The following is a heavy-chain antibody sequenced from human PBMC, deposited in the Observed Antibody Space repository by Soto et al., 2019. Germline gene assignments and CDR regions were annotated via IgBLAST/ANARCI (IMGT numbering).Heavy chain of an antibody. Sequence: EVQLVESGGGLVQLGGSRRLSCAASGFTFSSFWMTWVRQAPGKGLEWVANIKQDGSEKYYVDSVKGRFTKSRDNARSSLFLEMKSLRSEDTAVYSCVRDRSGSYLEGFDYWGQGTLGTVSS. J-gene: IGHJ4*02. D-gene: IGHD1-26*01. CDR2: IKQDGSEK. CDR3: VRDRSGSYLEGFDY. V-gene: IGHV3-7*01. CDR1: GFTFSSFW.